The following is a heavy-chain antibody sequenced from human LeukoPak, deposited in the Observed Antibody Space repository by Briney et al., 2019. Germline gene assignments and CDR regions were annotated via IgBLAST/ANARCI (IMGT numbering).Heavy chain of an antibody. V-gene: IGHV3-11*01. J-gene: IGHJ4*02. CDR2: ISSSGSTI. Sequence: GGSLRLSCAASGFIFSDYYMSWIRQAQGKGLEWVSYISSSGSTIYYADSVKGRFTISRDNAKNSLYLQMNSLRAEDTAVYYCARDRRQWLVRFNELDYWGQGTLVTVSS. D-gene: IGHD6-19*01. CDR1: GFIFSDYY. CDR3: ARDRRQWLVRFNELDY.